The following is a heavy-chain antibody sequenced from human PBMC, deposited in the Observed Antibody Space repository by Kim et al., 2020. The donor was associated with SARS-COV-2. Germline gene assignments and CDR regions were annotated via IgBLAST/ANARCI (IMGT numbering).Heavy chain of an antibody. J-gene: IGHJ6*02. V-gene: IGHV1-18*01. D-gene: IGHD2-2*01. Sequence: ASVKVSCKASGYTFTSYGISWVRQAPGQGLEWMGWISAYNGNTNYAQKLQGRVTMTTDTSTSTAYMELRSLRSDDTAVYYCARPRDEDIVVVPAAPLGMDVWGQGTTVTVSS. CDR3: ARPRDEDIVVVPAAPLGMDV. CDR1: GYTFTSYG. CDR2: ISAYNGNT.